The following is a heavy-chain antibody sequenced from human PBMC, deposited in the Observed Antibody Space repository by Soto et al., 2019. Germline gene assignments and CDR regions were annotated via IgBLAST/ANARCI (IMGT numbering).Heavy chain of an antibody. CDR3: ARSRSSAMVTSDY. CDR1: GYSFPDYG. D-gene: IGHD2-2*01. J-gene: IGHJ4*02. V-gene: IGHV1-18*01. Sequence: QVQLVQSGTEVKKPGASVKVSCKTSGYSFPDYGVTWVRQAPGEGLQWMGWSAAYNDDTDYAQDFQGRVTMTTDTSTSTAYMELRSLRSDDTAVYFCARSRSSAMVTSDYWGQGPLVTVSS. CDR2: SAAYNDDT.